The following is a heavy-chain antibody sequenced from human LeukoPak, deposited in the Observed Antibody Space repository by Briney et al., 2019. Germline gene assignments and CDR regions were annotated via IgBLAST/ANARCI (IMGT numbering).Heavy chain of an antibody. CDR3: ARVHNYCSGGACYFDY. CDR2: IYSGGST. J-gene: IGHJ4*02. V-gene: IGHV3-53*01. D-gene: IGHD2-15*01. CDR1: GFTVSSNY. Sequence: GGSLRLSCAASGFTVSSNYMSWVRQAPGKGLEWVSVIYSGGSTYYADSVKGRFTISRDNSKNTLYLQMNSLRAEDTAVYYCARVHNYCSGGACYFDYWGQGTLVAVSS.